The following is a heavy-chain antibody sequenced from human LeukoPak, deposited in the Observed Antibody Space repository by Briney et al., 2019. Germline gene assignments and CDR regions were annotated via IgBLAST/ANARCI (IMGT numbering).Heavy chain of an antibody. V-gene: IGHV1-2*02. D-gene: IGHD3-22*01. CDR1: GGTFSSYA. CDR2: INPNSGGT. CDR3: AAKPVDYYYDGSGFPDY. Sequence: RASVKVSCKASGGTFSSYAISWVRQAPGQGLEWMGWINPNSGGTNYAQKFQGRVTMTKDTSISTAYMELSSLRSEDTAVYYCAAKPVDYYYDGSGFPDYWGQGTLVTVSS. J-gene: IGHJ4*02.